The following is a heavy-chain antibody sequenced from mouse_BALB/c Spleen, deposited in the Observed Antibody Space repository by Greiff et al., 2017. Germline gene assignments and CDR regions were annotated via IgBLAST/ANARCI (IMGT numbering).Heavy chain of an antibody. D-gene: IGHD2-1*01. V-gene: IGHV2-9*02. Sequence: VKLMESGPGLVAPSQSLSITCTVSGFSLTSYGVHWVRQPPGKGLEWLGVIWAGGSTNYNSALMSRLSISKDNSKSQVFLKMNSRQTDDTAMYYCARYGNYYFDYWGQGTTLTVSS. CDR1: GFSLTSYG. CDR2: IWAGGST. J-gene: IGHJ2*01. CDR3: ARYGNYYFDY.